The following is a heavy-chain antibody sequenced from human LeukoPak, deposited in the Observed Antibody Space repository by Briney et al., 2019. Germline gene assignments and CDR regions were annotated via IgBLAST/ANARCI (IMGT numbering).Heavy chain of an antibody. CDR3: AKEGTRMASSYFDY. CDR1: GGSISDYY. J-gene: IGHJ4*02. D-gene: IGHD2-8*01. CDR2: ISHDGTVQ. Sequence: QASETLSLTCTVSGGSISDYYWNWMRQPPGKGLEWVAVISHDGTVQHYADSVKGRFTISRDNSDNTLYLQMNSLRDEDTAMYYCAKEGTRMASSYFDYWGQGTLITVSS. V-gene: IGHV3-30*18.